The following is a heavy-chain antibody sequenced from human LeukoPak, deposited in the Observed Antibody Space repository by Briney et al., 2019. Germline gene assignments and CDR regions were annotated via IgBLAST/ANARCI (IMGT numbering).Heavy chain of an antibody. Sequence: GGSLRLSCAASGFTFSSYNMNWVRQAPGKGLEWVSSISSSSSYIYYSDSVKGRFTISRDNSKNTLYLQMNSLRAEDTAVYYCAKESPDVTMVRGVIDYWGQGTLVTVSS. CDR3: AKESPDVTMVRGVIDY. J-gene: IGHJ4*02. V-gene: IGHV3-21*01. D-gene: IGHD3-10*01. CDR2: ISSSSSYI. CDR1: GFTFSSYN.